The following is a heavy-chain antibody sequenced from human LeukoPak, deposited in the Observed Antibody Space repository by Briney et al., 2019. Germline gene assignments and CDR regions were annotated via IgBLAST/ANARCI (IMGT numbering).Heavy chain of an antibody. CDR3: VSGGDSGY. CDR1: RFTFSTNW. J-gene: IGHJ4*02. CDR2: ITPAGSEK. D-gene: IGHD2-21*02. V-gene: IGHV3-7*03. Sequence: AGGSLRLSCVASRFTFSTNWMGWVRQAPGKGLEWVASITPAGSEKYYANSMKGRFTISRDNAKNSLFLQMNSLRADDTGVYFCVSGGDSGYWGQGTLVTVSS.